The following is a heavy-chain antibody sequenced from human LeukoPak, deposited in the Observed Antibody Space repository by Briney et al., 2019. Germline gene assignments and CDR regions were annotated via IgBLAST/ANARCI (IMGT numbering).Heavy chain of an antibody. Sequence: GGSLRLSCAASGFTFSSYWMSWVRQAPGKGLEWVANIKQDGSEKYYVDSVKGRFTISRDNAKNSLYLQMNSLRAGDTAVYYCAREEFGGVIVILDYWGQGTLVTVSS. J-gene: IGHJ4*02. V-gene: IGHV3-7*01. CDR3: AREEFGGVIVILDY. CDR2: IKQDGSEK. CDR1: GFTFSSYW. D-gene: IGHD3-16*02.